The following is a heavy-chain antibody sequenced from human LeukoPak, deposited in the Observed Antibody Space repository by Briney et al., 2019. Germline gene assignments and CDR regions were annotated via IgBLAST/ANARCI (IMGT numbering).Heavy chain of an antibody. CDR2: IYYSGST. CDR1: GYSISSGYY. J-gene: IGHJ6*02. Sequence: PSETLSLTCTVSGYSISSGYYWGWIRQPPGKGLEWIGYIYYSGSTYYNPSLKSRVTISVDTSKNQFSLQLNSVTPEDTAVYYCARDRGDYYYGMDVWGQGTTVTVSS. CDR3: ARDRGDYYYGMDV. D-gene: IGHD4-17*01. V-gene: IGHV4-38-2*02.